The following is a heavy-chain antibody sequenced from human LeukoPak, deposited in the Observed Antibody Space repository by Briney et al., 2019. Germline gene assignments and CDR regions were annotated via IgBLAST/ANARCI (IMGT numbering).Heavy chain of an antibody. CDR1: GGSISSSSYY. J-gene: IGHJ4*02. D-gene: IGHD2-15*01. CDR3: ASSNTVVVVVATQFDY. CDR2: IYYTGST. Sequence: PSETLSLTCTVSGGSISSSSYYWGWLRQPPGRGLEWIGSIYYTGSTYYNPSLKSRVTISVDTSKNQFSLKLSSVTAADTAVYYCASSNTVVVVVATQFDYWGQGTLVTVSS. V-gene: IGHV4-39*01.